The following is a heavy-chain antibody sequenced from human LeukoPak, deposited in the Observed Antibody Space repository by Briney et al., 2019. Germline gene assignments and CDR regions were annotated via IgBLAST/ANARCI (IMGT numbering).Heavy chain of an antibody. D-gene: IGHD5-12*01. J-gene: IGHJ4*02. CDR3: ARAWLRLNPYFDY. CDR2: INPNSGGT. CDR1: GYTFTGYY. V-gene: IGHV1-2*02. Sequence: ASVKVSCKASGYTFTGYYMHWVRQAPGQGLEWMGWINPNSGGTNYAQEFQGRVTMTRDTSISTSYMELSRLRPDDTAVYYCARAWLRLNPYFDYWGQGTLVTVSS.